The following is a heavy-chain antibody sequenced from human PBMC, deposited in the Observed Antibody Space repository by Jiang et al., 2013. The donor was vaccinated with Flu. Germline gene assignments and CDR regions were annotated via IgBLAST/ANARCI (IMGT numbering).Heavy chain of an antibody. CDR3: ARDPEAVDQFDY. CDR2: IKHSGRA. CDR1: GGSFSGYY. D-gene: IGHD6-19*01. J-gene: IGHJ4*02. Sequence: LLKPSETLSLTCAVYGGSFSGYYWSWIRQPPGKGLEWIGEIKHSGRANYNPSLKSRVTISIDTSKNQFSLELTSVTAADTAIYYCARDPEAVDQFDYWGQGTLVTVSS. V-gene: IGHV4-34*01.